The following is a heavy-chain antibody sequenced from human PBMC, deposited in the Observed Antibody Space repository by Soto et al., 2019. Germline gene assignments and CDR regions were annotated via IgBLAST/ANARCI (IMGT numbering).Heavy chain of an antibody. V-gene: IGHV1-2*04. D-gene: IGHD3-10*01. CDR1: GYTFTGYY. Sequence: ASVKVSCKASGYTFTGYYMHWVRQAPGQGLEWMGWINPNSGGTNYAQKFQGWVTMTRDTSISTAYMELSRLRSDDTAVYYCARVGSGSYANAFDSRAQRTMDTGSS. CDR2: INPNSGGT. J-gene: IGHJ3*02. CDR3: ARVGSGSYANAFDS.